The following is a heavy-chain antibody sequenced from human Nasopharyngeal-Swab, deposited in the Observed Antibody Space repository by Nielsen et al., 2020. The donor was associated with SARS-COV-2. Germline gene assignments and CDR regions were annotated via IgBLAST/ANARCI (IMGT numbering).Heavy chain of an antibody. V-gene: IGHV3-7*01. CDR2: IKQDGSDK. CDR3: GRGGKLGALDI. J-gene: IGHJ3*02. CDR1: GFTFSSYW. D-gene: IGHD3-16*01. Sequence: GGSLRLSCAASGFTFSSYWMSWVRQAPGKGLEWVANIKQDGSDKYYVDSVKGRFTIPRDNAKNSLELQMNSLRVEDTAVYYCGRGGKLGALDIWGQGTMVTVSS.